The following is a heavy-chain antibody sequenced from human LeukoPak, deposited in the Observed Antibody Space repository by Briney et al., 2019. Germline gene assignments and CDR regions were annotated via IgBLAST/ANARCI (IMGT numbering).Heavy chain of an antibody. J-gene: IGHJ4*02. CDR3: ASGWVRTVFDY. CDR2: INHSGST. V-gene: IGHV4-34*01. Sequence: SETLSLTCAVYGGSLSGYYWSWIRQPPGKGLEWIGEINHSGSTNYNPSLKSRVTISVDTSKNQFSLKLSSVTAADTAVYYCASGWVRTVFDYWGQGTLVTVSS. D-gene: IGHD4-23*01. CDR1: GGSLSGYY.